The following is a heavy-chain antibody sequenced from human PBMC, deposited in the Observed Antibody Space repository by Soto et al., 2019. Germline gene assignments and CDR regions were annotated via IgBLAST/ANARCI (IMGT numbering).Heavy chain of an antibody. CDR1: GFTFSSYG. Sequence: LRLSCAASGFTFSSYGMHWVRQAPGKGLEWVAVIWYDGSNKYYADSVKGRFTISRDNSKNTLYLQMNSLRAEDTAVYYCARSEQWLRIIDYWGQGTLVTVSS. V-gene: IGHV3-33*01. CDR2: IWYDGSNK. CDR3: ARSEQWLRIIDY. J-gene: IGHJ4*02. D-gene: IGHD6-19*01.